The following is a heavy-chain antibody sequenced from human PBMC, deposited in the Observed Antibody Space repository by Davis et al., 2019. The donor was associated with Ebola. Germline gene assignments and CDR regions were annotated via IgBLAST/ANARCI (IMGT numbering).Heavy chain of an antibody. Sequence: GESLKTSCAASGFTFSSYWMSLVRQAPGKGLEWVANIKQDGSNKYYADSVKGRFTISRDNSKNTLYLQMNSLRAEETAVYCCGRDGGEWKLLLDFDYWGQGTLVTVSS. J-gene: IGHJ4*02. V-gene: IGHV3-7*01. D-gene: IGHD1-26*01. CDR1: GFTFSSYW. CDR3: GRDGGEWKLLLDFDY. CDR2: IKQDGSNK.